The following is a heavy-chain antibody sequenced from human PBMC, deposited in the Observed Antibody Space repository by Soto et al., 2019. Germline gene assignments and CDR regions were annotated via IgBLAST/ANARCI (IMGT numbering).Heavy chain of an antibody. V-gene: IGHV1-8*01. CDR1: GYSFTSLD. Sequence: QVQLVQSGAEVREPGASVKVSCTASGYSFTSLDINWVRQTTGQGLEWMGWMQPSSGRTGYAQKFQGRVTMTRDTSINTAYMELSSRTSDDTPFYYGARGGTAGVDYWGQGTLVPVSS. D-gene: IGHD1-26*01. CDR3: ARGGTAGVDY. J-gene: IGHJ4*02. CDR2: MQPSSGRT.